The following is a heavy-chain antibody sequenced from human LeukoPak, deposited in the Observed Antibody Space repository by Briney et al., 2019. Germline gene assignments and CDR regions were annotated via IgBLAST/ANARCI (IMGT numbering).Heavy chain of an antibody. CDR2: INPSGGST. CDR3: ASEFGAGYCSSTSCYNPARYDY. J-gene: IGHJ4*02. D-gene: IGHD2-2*02. Sequence: ASVKVSCKASGYTFTSYYMHWVRQAPGQGLEWMGIINPSGGSTSYAQKFQGRVTMTRDTSTSTVYMELSSLRSEDTAVYYCASEFGAGYCSSTSCYNPARYDYWGQGTLVTVSS. CDR1: GYTFTSYY. V-gene: IGHV1-46*01.